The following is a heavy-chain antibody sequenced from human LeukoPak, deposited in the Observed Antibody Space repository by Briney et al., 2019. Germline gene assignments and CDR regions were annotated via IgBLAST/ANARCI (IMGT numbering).Heavy chain of an antibody. D-gene: IGHD2-8*02. CDR1: GGSISSGGYY. CDR3: ARHSTGGPHFDY. J-gene: IGHJ4*02. CDR2: IYYSGST. Sequence: SETLSLTCTVSGGSISSGGYYWSWIRQHPGKGLEWIGYIYYSGSTYYNPSLKSRVTISVDTSKNQFSLKLSSVTAADTAVYYCARHSTGGPHFDYWGQGTLVTVSS. V-gene: IGHV4-31*03.